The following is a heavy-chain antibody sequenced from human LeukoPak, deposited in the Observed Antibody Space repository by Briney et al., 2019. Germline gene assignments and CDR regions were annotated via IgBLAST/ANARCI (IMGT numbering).Heavy chain of an antibody. CDR1: GYTFTGYY. J-gene: IGHJ3*01. V-gene: IGHV1-2*02. D-gene: IGHD1-26*01. CDR2: INPNNGGT. Sequence: ASVKVFCKASGYTFTGYYMHWVRQAPGQGLEGMGWINPNNGGTNYAQKFQGRVTMTRDTSISTAYMDLSRLKSDDTAVYYCAREGYGGGQDFDVWGQGTMVTVSS. CDR3: AREGYGGGQDFDV.